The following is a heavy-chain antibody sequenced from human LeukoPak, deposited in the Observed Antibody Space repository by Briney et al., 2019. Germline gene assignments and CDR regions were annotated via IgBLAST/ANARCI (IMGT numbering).Heavy chain of an antibody. D-gene: IGHD5-12*01. CDR1: GCTFTSYD. V-gene: IGHV1-8*03. CDR3: ARGRSTGYPYYFEY. Sequence: GSVKVSCKASGCTFTSYDINWVRQATGQGLEWMGWMNPNSGSTGYAQKFQGRVTITRNTSISTAYMELSGPRSEDTAVYYCARGRSTGYPYYFEYWGQGTLVTVSS. CDR2: MNPNSGST. J-gene: IGHJ4*02.